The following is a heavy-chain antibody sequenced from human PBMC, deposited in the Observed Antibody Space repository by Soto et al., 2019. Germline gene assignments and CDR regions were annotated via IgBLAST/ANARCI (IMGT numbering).Heavy chain of an antibody. J-gene: IGHJ3*02. CDR1: GGSISSGDYY. Sequence: SETLSLTCTVSGGSISSGDYYWSWIRQPPGKGLEWIGYIYYSGSTYYNPSLKSRVTISVDTSKNQFSLKLSSVTAADTAVYYCARVDYGDFFDAFDIWGQGTMVTVSS. CDR2: IYYSGST. D-gene: IGHD4-17*01. V-gene: IGHV4-30-4*01. CDR3: ARVDYGDFFDAFDI.